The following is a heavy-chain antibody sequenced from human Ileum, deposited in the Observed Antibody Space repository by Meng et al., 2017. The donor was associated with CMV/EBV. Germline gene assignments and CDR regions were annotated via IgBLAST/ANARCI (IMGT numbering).Heavy chain of an antibody. CDR1: SIRSVDHY. CDR2: IYYSGST. J-gene: IGHJ4*02. Sequence: SIRSVDHYWGWIRQPPGKVLEWIGSIYYSGSTYHNPSLKSRVTISVDTSRNQFSLKLSSVTAADTAVYYCARSYYDILTGYPKNFDYWGQGTLVTVSS. V-gene: IGHV4-39*01. CDR3: ARSYYDILTGYPKNFDY. D-gene: IGHD3-9*01.